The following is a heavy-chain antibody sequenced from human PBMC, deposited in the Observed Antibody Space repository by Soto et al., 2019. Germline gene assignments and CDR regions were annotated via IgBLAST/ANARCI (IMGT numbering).Heavy chain of an antibody. CDR3: ARVQPPSPRGVEYSSSGGIDY. CDR1: GFTVSSNY. J-gene: IGHJ4*02. CDR2: IYSGGST. Sequence: PGGSLRLSCAASGFTVSSNYMSWVRQAPGKGLEWVSVIYSGGSTYYADSVKGRFTISRDNSKNTLYLQMNSLRAEDTAVYYCARVQPPSPRGVEYSSSGGIDYWGQGTLVTVSS. V-gene: IGHV3-53*01. D-gene: IGHD6-6*01.